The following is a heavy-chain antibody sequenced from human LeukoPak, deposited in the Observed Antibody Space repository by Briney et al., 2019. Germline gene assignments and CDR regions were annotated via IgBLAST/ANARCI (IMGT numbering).Heavy chain of an antibody. D-gene: IGHD6-13*01. Sequence: SETLSLTCTVSGGSISSYYWSWIRQPPGKGLEWIGYIYYSGSTNYNPSLKSRVTISVDTSKNQFSLKLSSVTAADTAVYYCARGAAVAGRDNWFDPWGQGTLVTVSP. CDR2: IYYSGST. CDR1: GGSISSYY. J-gene: IGHJ5*02. V-gene: IGHV4-59*01. CDR3: ARGAAVAGRDNWFDP.